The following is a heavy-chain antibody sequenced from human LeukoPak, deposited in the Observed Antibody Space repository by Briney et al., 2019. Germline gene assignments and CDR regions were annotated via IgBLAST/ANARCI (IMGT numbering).Heavy chain of an antibody. CDR1: GGSISSYY. D-gene: IGHD5-18*01. V-gene: IGHV4-4*07. Sequence: SETLSLTCTVSGGSISSYYWSWIRQPAGKGLEWIGRIYTSGSTNYNPSLKSRVTISVDTSKNQFSLKLSSVTAADTAVYYCARSPLYSGELWIFDYWGQGTLVTVSS. J-gene: IGHJ4*02. CDR2: IYTSGST. CDR3: ARSPLYSGELWIFDY.